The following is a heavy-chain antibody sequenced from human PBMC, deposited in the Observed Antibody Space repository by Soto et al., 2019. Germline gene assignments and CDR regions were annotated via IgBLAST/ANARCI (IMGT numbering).Heavy chain of an antibody. V-gene: IGHV4-59*01. CDR3: ARSGVRSEFDY. CDR2: IYYSGST. CDR1: GGSISSYY. Sequence: SETLSLTCTVSGGSISSYYWSWIRQPPGKGLEWIGYIYYSGSTNYNPSLKSRVTISVDTSKNQFSLKLSSVTAADTAVYYCARSGVRSEFDYWGQGTLVTVSS. D-gene: IGHD1-26*01. J-gene: IGHJ4*02.